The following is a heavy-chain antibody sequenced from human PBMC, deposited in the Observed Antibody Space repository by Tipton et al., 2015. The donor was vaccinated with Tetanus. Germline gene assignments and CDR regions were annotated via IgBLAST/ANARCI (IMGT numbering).Heavy chain of an antibody. CDR1: GSSMSSSY. CDR2: ITYSART. J-gene: IGHJ4*02. Sequence: TLSLTCSVSGSSMSSSYWSWVRQTPDKRLEWIGYITYSARTKYNPSLRSRVTLSLEASKNEFSLRLSSMTAADTAVNHCARVKVLVYGPQVDYSLDSWGQGTLVTVSS. V-gene: IGHV4-59*01. D-gene: IGHD2/OR15-2a*01. CDR3: ARVKVLVYGPQVDYSLDS.